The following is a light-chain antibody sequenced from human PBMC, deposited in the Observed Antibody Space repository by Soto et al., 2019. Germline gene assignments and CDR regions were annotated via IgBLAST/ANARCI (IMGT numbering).Light chain of an antibody. CDR2: WAS. CDR3: QQYYTTPQT. Sequence: DIVMTQSPDSLAVSLGERATIDCKSSQSLLYGGNDRNYLAWYQHKPGQPPKLIMYWASTREAGVPDRFSGSGSWTHFTLTISSLQAEDVAVYYCQQYYTTPQTFGQGTKLEIK. CDR1: QSLLYGGNDRNY. J-gene: IGKJ2*01. V-gene: IGKV4-1*01.